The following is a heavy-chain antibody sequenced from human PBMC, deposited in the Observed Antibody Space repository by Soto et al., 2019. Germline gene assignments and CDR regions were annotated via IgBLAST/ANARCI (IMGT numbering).Heavy chain of an antibody. V-gene: IGHV1-8*01. CDR2: MNPDSGDT. Sequence: QVQLVQSGAEVKQPGASVKVSCAASGYPFSAFDINWVRQAGGQGLEWMGWMNPDSGDTAFAQRFQDRITMTRSTSISTAYMELSRLTSDDTAVYFCVRQPGGVATPGDDYWGQGTLVTVSS. D-gene: IGHD2-15*01. J-gene: IGHJ4*02. CDR1: GYPFSAFD. CDR3: VRQPGGVATPGDDY.